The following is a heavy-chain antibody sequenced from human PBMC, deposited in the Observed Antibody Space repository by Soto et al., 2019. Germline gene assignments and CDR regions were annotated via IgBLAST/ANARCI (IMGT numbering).Heavy chain of an antibody. CDR3: ARSVAVPGANIDC. V-gene: IGHV4-59*01. CDR2: VYYTGST. J-gene: IGHJ4*02. D-gene: IGHD6-19*01. CDR1: GGSISGSY. Sequence: LSLTCSVSGGSISGSYWSWIRQSPGKGLEWLGYVYYTGSTNYSPSLRSRVSISVDTSKNEFSLRLSSVTAADTAVYFCARSVAVPGANIDCWGQGTQVTVSS.